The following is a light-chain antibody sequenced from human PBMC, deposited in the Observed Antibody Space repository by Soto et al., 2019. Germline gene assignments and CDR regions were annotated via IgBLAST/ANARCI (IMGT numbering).Light chain of an antibody. Sequence: QSVLTQPPSASGTPGQRVTISCSGSSSSIGSNTVNWYQQLPGTAPKLLIFSNDERPSGVPDRFSGSKSGTSATLGITGFQTGDEADYYCGSWDSSLSAYVFGTGTKVTVL. V-gene: IGLV1-44*01. CDR2: SND. CDR1: SSSIGSNT. J-gene: IGLJ1*01. CDR3: GSWDSSLSAYV.